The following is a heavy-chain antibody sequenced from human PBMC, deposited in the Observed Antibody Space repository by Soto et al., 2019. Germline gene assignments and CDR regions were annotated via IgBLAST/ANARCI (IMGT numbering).Heavy chain of an antibody. V-gene: IGHV3-21*01. CDR1: GFTFSSYS. Sequence: GGSLRLSCAASGFTFSSYSMSWVRQAPGKGLEWVSSISSSSSYIYYADSVKGRFTISRDNAKNSLYLQTNSLRAEDTAVYYCARDPPGYYYDGSGYYPDYWGQGTLVTVSS. CDR3: ARDPPGYYYDGSGYYPDY. D-gene: IGHD3-22*01. CDR2: ISSSSSYI. J-gene: IGHJ4*02.